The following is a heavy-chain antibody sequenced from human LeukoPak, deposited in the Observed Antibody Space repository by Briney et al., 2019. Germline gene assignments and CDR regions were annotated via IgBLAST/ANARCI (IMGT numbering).Heavy chain of an antibody. CDR3: AGDGITMISY. V-gene: IGHV4-61*02. J-gene: IGHJ4*02. CDR1: ASSISSGSYY. CDR2: IYSSGNT. D-gene: IGHD3-22*01. Sequence: SETLSLTCTVSASSISSGSYYWSWIRQPAGKGLEWIGRIYSSGNTNYNPSLKSRVNISVDTSKNQVSLKLSSITAADTAVYYCAGDGITMISYWGQGTLVTVSS.